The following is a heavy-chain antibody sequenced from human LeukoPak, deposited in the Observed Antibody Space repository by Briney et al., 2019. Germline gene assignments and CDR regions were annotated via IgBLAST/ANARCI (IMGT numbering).Heavy chain of an antibody. J-gene: IGHJ4*02. CDR2: IYHSGST. V-gene: IGHV4-30-2*01. CDR3: ARGVDHSNYFDY. Sequence: TLSLTFAVSGGSISSGGYSWSWIRPPPGKGLEWIGYIYHSGSTYYNPSLKSRVTISVDRSKNQFSLKLSSVTAADTAVYYCARGVDHSNYFDYWGQGTLVTVSS. CDR1: GGSISSGGYS. D-gene: IGHD4-11*01.